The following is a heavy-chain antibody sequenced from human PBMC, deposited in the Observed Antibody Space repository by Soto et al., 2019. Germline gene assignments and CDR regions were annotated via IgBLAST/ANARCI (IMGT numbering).Heavy chain of an antibody. J-gene: IGHJ6*02. CDR1: GGTFSSYA. CDR3: ARDHPATRHGMAV. V-gene: IGHV1-69*13. CDR2: IIPIFGTA. Sequence: SVKVSCKASGGTFSSYAISWVRQAPGQGLEWMGGIIPIFGTANYAQKFQGRVTITADESTGTAYMELSGLRSEDTAVYYCARDHPATRHGMAVWGQGTTVTVSS.